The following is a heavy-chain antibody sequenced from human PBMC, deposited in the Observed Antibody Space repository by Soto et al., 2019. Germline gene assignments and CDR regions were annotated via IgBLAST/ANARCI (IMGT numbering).Heavy chain of an antibody. CDR2: IWYDGSNK. CDR1: GFTFSSYG. Sequence: SGGSLRLSCAASGFTFSSYGMHWVRQAPGKGLEWVAVIWYDGSNKYYADSVKGRFTISRDNSKNTLYLQMNSLRAEDTAVYYCARKYCSSTSCNGVDDYYYMDVWGKGTTVTVSS. J-gene: IGHJ6*03. V-gene: IGHV3-33*01. D-gene: IGHD2-2*01. CDR3: ARKYCSSTSCNGVDDYYYMDV.